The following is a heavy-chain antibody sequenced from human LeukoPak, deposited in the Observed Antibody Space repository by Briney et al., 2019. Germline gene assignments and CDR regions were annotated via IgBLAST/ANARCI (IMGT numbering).Heavy chain of an antibody. Sequence: SETLSLTCTVSRGSISSYYWSWIRQPPGKGLEWIGYIYYSGSTNYNPSLKSRVTISVDTSKNQFSLKLSSVTAADTAVYYCARHVDTAMVYYFDYWGQGTLVTVSS. V-gene: IGHV4-59*08. CDR1: RGSISSYY. CDR3: ARHVDTAMVYYFDY. D-gene: IGHD5-18*01. J-gene: IGHJ4*02. CDR2: IYYSGST.